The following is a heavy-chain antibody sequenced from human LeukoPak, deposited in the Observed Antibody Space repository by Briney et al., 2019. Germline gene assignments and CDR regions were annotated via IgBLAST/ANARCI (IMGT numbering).Heavy chain of an antibody. Sequence: SVKVSCKASGGTFSSYAISWVRQAPGQGLEWMGRIIPIFGTANYAQKFQGRVTITTDESPSTAYMELSSLRSEDTAVYYCARGGITMVRGVIANGGNWFDPWGQGTLVTVSS. J-gene: IGHJ5*02. CDR2: IIPIFGTA. V-gene: IGHV1-69*05. CDR3: ARGGITMVRGVIANGGNWFDP. CDR1: GGTFSSYA. D-gene: IGHD3-10*01.